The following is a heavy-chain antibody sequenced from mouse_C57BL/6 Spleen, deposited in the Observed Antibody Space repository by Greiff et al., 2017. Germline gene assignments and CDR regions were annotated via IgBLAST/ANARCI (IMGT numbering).Heavy chain of an antibody. V-gene: IGHV1-59*01. J-gene: IGHJ2*01. CDR2: IDPSDSYT. CDR1: GYTFTSYW. CDR3: ARHLYYGSSSFDY. D-gene: IGHD1-1*01. Sequence: QVQLQQPGAELVRPGTSVKLSCKASGYTFTSYWMHWVKQRPGQGLEWIGVIDPSDSYTNYNQKFKGKATLTVDTSSSTAYMQLRSLTSEDSAVYYCARHLYYGSSSFDYWGQGTTLTVSS.